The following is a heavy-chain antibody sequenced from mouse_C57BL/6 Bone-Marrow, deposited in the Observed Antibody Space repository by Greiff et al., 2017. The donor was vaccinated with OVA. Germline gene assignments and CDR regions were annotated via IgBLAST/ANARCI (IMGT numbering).Heavy chain of an antibody. CDR1: GFTFTDYY. CDR3: ARVYYRGGYAMDY. V-gene: IGHV7-3*01. J-gene: IGHJ4*01. D-gene: IGHD2-14*01. Sequence: EVKLMESGGGLVQPGGSLSLSCAASGFTFTDYYMSWVRQPPGKALEWLGFIRNKANGYTTEYSASVKGRFTISRDNSQSILYLQMNALRAEDSATYYCARVYYRGGYAMDYWGQGTSVTVSS. CDR2: IRNKANGYTT.